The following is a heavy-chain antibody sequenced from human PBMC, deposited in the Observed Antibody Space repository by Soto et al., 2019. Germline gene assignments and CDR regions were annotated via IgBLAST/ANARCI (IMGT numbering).Heavy chain of an antibody. CDR1: GGSISSSSYY. V-gene: IGHV4-39*01. J-gene: IGHJ6*02. D-gene: IGHD3-9*01. Sequence: SETLSLTCTVSGGSISSSSYYWGWIRQPPGKGLEWIGSIHYSGNTYYNPSFKSRVTTSLDTSKNQFSLKLSSVTATDTAVYYCTRPFGTTTFYFAMDVWGQGTTVTVSS. CDR3: TRPFGTTTFYFAMDV. CDR2: IHYSGNT.